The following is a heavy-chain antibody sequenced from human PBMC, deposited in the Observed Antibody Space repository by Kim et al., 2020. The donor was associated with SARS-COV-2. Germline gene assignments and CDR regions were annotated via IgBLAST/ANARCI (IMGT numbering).Heavy chain of an antibody. CDR1: GFTFSSYG. J-gene: IGHJ6*02. CDR2: ISYDGSNK. CDR3: AKDQWYYNILTGYYPRYGRTYYYYGMNV. D-gene: IGHD3-9*01. V-gene: IGHV3-30*18. Sequence: GGSLRLSCAASGFTFSSYGMHWVRQAPGKGLGWVAVISYDGSNKYYADPVKGRFTISRDNSKNTLYLQMNSLRAEDTAVYYCAKDQWYYNILTGYYPRYGRTYYYYGMNVWGQGTTVTVSS.